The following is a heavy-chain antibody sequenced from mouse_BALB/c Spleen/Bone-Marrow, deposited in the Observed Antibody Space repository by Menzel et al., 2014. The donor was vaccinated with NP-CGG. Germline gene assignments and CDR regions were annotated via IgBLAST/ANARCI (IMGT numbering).Heavy chain of an antibody. CDR2: INPGSGGA. J-gene: IGHJ2*01. D-gene: IGHD3-2*01. V-gene: IGHV1-54*01. CDR3: AREWTARTPSY. Sequence: VKLVESGAELVRPGTPVKVSCKASGYAFTSYLIEWIKQRPGQGLEWIGVINPGSGGANYNEKFKGKATLTADKSSSTAYMQISSLTSDDSAVYFCAREWTARTPSYWGQGTALTASS. CDR1: GYAFTSYL.